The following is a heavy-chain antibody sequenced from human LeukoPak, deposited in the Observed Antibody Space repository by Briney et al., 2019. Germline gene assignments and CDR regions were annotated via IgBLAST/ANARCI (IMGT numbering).Heavy chain of an antibody. V-gene: IGHV4-39*01. CDR3: ARHKGGSSQFDY. CDR1: GGSFSSSSYY. J-gene: IGHJ4*02. CDR2: IYYSGST. D-gene: IGHD2-15*01. Sequence: SETLSLTCTVSGGSFSSSSYYWGWIRRPPGKGLEWIGSIYYSGSTYYNPSLKSRVTISVDTSKNQFSLKLSSVTAADTAVYYCARHKGGSSQFDYWGQGTLVTVSS.